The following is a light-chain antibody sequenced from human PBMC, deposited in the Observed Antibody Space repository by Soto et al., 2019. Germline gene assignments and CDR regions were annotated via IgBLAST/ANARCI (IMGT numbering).Light chain of an antibody. CDR3: QQRSNWPLT. V-gene: IGKV3-11*01. CDR1: QSVSTY. J-gene: IGKJ1*01. Sequence: EIVLTQSPATLSLSPGERATLSCRASQSVSTYFAWYQQKPGQAPRLLIYDASNRATGITARFSGSGSGTDFTLTISSLEPEDFAIYYCQQRSNWPLTFGQGTKVDIK. CDR2: DAS.